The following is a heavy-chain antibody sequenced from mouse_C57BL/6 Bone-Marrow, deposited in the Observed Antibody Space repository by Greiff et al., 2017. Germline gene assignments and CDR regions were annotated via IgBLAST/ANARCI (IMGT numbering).Heavy chain of an antibody. Sequence: QVQLQQPGAELVMPGASVKLSCKASGYTFTSYWMHWVKQRPGQGLEWIGEIDPSDSYTNYNQKFKGKSTLTVDKSSSTAYMQRSSLASEASAVYYRARDGYDGAWFAYGGQGTRVTVSA. CDR3: ARDGYDGAWFAY. D-gene: IGHD2-2*01. V-gene: IGHV1-69*01. CDR2: IDPSDSYT. CDR1: GYTFTSYW. J-gene: IGHJ3*01.